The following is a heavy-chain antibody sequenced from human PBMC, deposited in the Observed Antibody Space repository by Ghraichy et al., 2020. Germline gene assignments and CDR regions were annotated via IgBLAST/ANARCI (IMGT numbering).Heavy chain of an antibody. J-gene: IGHJ6*02. V-gene: IGHV1-24*01. Sequence: ASAKVSCKVSGYTLTELSMHWVRQAPGKGLEWMGGFDPEDGETIYAQKFQGRVTMTEDTSTDTAYMELSSLRSEDTAVYYCATDTPLSLGPYYYGMDVWGQGTTVTVSS. CDR2: FDPEDGET. CDR1: GYTLTELS. CDR3: ATDTPLSLGPYYYGMDV.